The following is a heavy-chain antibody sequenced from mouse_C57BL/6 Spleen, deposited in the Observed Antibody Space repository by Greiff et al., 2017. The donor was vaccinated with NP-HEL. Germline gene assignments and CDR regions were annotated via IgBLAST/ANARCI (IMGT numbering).Heavy chain of an antibody. CDR3: ARSYDGYHWYFDV. D-gene: IGHD2-3*01. V-gene: IGHV5-16*01. CDR2: INYDGSST. CDR1: GFTFSDYY. Sequence: EVQVVESEGGLVQPGSSMKLSCTASGFTFSDYYMAWVRQVPEKGLEWVANINYDGSSTYYLDSLKSRFIISRDNAKNILYLQMSSLKSEDTATYYCARSYDGYHWYFDVWGTGTTVTVSS. J-gene: IGHJ1*03.